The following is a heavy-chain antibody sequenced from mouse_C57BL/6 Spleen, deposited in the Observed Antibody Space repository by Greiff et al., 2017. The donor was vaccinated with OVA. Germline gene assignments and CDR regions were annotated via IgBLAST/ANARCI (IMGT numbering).Heavy chain of an antibody. CDR2: IHPNSGST. CDR3: ARPIYYDYDGVCAY. CDR1: GYTFTSYW. J-gene: IGHJ3*01. V-gene: IGHV1-64*01. Sequence: QVQLQQPGAELVKPGASVKLSCKASGYTFTSYWMHWVKQRPGQGLEWIGMIHPNSGSTNYNEKFKSKATLTVDKSSSTAYMQLSSLTSEDSAVYYCARPIYYDYDGVCAYWGQGTLVTVSA. D-gene: IGHD2-4*01.